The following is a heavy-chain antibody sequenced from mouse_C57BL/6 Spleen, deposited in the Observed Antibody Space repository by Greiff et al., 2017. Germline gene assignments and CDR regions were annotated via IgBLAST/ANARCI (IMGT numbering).Heavy chain of an antibody. CDR3: ARGFITTVVAPYAMDY. Sequence: EVQVVESGGGLVQPGGSLKLSCAASGFTFSDYYMYWVRQTPEKRLEWVAYISNGGGSTYYPDTVKGRFTISRDNAKNTLYLQMSRLKSEDTAMYYCARGFITTVVAPYAMDYWGQGTSVTVSS. CDR2: ISNGGGST. CDR1: GFTFSDYY. J-gene: IGHJ4*01. D-gene: IGHD1-1*01. V-gene: IGHV5-12*01.